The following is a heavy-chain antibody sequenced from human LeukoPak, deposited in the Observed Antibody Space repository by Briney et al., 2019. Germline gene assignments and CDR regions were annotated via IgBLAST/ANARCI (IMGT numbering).Heavy chain of an antibody. V-gene: IGHV1-8*01. Sequence: ASVTVSCMACVYTFTIYVMNWVRQATGQGREWMGRMNHNSDNIGYAQKFKGRVTMTRNISISTAYMELSSLRSEDTTVYYCARHPPYSRSSWFDPWGQGTLVTVSS. D-gene: IGHD6-6*01. CDR2: MNHNSDNI. CDR1: VYTFTIYV. CDR3: ARHPPYSRSSWFDP. J-gene: IGHJ5*02.